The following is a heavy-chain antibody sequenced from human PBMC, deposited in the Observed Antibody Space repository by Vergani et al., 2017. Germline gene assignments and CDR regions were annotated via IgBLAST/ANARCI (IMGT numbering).Heavy chain of an antibody. V-gene: IGHV3-30-3*01. J-gene: IGHJ4*02. CDR3: STQPGVGYCSTTSCYTIDY. D-gene: IGHD2-2*02. Sequence: QVKLEESGGGVVQPGRSLRLSCAASGFSFGNYAMHWVRQAPGKGLEWVGVISYDGTEKKYADSVNGRFTISRDNSKKMMSLQMNSLRVEDTAVYYCSTQPGVGYCSTTSCYTIDYWGQGTLVTVSS. CDR1: GFSFGNYA. CDR2: ISYDGTEK.